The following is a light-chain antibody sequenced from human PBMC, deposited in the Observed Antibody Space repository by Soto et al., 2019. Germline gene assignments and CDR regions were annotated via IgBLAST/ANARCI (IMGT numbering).Light chain of an antibody. Sequence: ENVLTQSPATLSLSPGEGATLSCRASESVGSDLAWYQQKPGQPPRLLIYDVSGRATGVPARFSGSGSGTDFTLTISSLEPEDFAVYYCQQRDSWPLPFGGATKVEIK. CDR1: ESVGSD. J-gene: IGKJ4*01. CDR3: QQRDSWPLP. V-gene: IGKV3-11*01. CDR2: DVS.